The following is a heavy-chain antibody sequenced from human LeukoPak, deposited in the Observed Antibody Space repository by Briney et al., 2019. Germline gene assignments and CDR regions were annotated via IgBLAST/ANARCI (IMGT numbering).Heavy chain of an antibody. V-gene: IGHV4-39*07. J-gene: IGHJ4*02. D-gene: IGHD3-16*01. CDR1: GVSISSSSYY. CDR3: ARFETLVDY. Sequence: KPSETMSLTCTVSGVSISSSSYYWGWIRQPPGKGLEWTGSIYYSGSTYYNPSLKSRVTISVDTSKNQFSLKLSSVTAADTAVYYCARFETLVDYWGQGTLVTVSS. CDR2: IYYSGST.